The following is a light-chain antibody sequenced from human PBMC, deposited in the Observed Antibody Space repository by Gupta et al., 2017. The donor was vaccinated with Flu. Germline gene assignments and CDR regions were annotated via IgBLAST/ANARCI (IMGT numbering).Light chain of an antibody. CDR1: SSNNGAGYD. Sequence: SSNNGAGYDVHWYQQLPGTAPKLLIYDNTNRPSGVPDRFSGSKSGTSASLAITGLQAEDEADYYCQSYDTSLSGSVFGGGTKVTVL. J-gene: IGLJ3*02. V-gene: IGLV1-40*01. CDR2: DNT. CDR3: QSYDTSLSGSV.